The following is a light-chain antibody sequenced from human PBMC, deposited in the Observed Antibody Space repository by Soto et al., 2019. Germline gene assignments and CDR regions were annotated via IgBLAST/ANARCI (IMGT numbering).Light chain of an antibody. J-gene: IGKJ2*01. CDR2: GAS. CDR1: QSVTSN. V-gene: IGKV3-15*01. CDR3: QQYNNWPYT. Sequence: EIVMTQSPATLSVSPGERATLSCRASQSVTSNLAWYQQKPGQAPRLLIYGASTRATGVPARFTGSGSGTEFTLTISSLQSEDVAVYYCQQYNNWPYTFGLGTKLDIK.